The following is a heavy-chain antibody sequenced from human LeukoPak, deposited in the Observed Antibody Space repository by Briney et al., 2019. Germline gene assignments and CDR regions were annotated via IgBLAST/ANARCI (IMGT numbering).Heavy chain of an antibody. V-gene: IGHV3-7*01. J-gene: IGHJ4*02. CDR3: ARYPRWDIVVVPSGDPPAYY. D-gene: IGHD2-2*01. Sequence: GGFLRLSCAASGFTFSSYWMSWVRQAPGKGLEWVANIKQDGSETYYVDSVKGRFTISRDNAKNSLYLQMSSLRAEDTAVYYCARYPRWDIVVVPSGDPPAYYWGQGTLVTVSS. CDR2: IKQDGSET. CDR1: GFTFSSYW.